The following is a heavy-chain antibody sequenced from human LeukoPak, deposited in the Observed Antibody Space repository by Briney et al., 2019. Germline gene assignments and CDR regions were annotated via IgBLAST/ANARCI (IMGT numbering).Heavy chain of an antibody. CDR1: GGSISSYY. CDR2: LYYSGST. Sequence: SETLSLTCTVSGGSISSYYWSWIRQRPGKGLEWIGYLYYSGSTNYNPSLKSRVTISVDTSKNQFSLKLSSVTAADTAVYYCAREAAAPTSGIYGDYGQWYFDYWGQGTLVTVSS. J-gene: IGHJ4*02. CDR3: AREAAAPTSGIYGDYGQWYFDY. D-gene: IGHD4-17*01. V-gene: IGHV4-59*01.